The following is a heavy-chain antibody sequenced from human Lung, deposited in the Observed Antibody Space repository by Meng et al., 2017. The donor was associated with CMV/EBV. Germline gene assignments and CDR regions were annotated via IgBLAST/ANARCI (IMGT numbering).Heavy chain of an antibody. CDR3: ARGYCSGGSCPVFDP. D-gene: IGHD2-15*01. CDR2: MNPNSGNT. Sequence: VAVKKPGASVQVSGKASGYTFTSYDINWVRQATGQGLEWMGWMNPNSGNTGYAQKFQGRVTMTRNTSISTAYMELSSLRSEDTAVYYCARGYCSGGSCPVFDPWGQGTLVTVSS. V-gene: IGHV1-8*01. CDR1: GYTFTSYD. J-gene: IGHJ5*02.